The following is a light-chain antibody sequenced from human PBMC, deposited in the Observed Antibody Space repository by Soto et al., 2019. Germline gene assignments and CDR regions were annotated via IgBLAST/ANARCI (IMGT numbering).Light chain of an antibody. Sequence: DIQLTQSPSFLSASVGDRVTITCRASQGISTYLAWYQQKLGKAPKLLIYDASTLKSGVPSRFSGSRSGTEFTLTISSLQPDDFATYYCQQLNGYLELTFGGGTKVDIK. J-gene: IGKJ4*01. V-gene: IGKV1-9*01. CDR3: QQLNGYLELT. CDR2: DAS. CDR1: QGISTY.